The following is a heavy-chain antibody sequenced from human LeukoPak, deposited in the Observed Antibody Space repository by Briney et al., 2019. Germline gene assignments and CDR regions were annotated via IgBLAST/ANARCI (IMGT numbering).Heavy chain of an antibody. CDR1: GFTFSSYG. D-gene: IGHD3-10*01. CDR3: AKVFRNYYGSGSYYNGPEY. CDR2: ISGSGGST. Sequence: PGGSLRLSCAASGFTFSSYGMSWVRQAPGKGLEWVSAISGSGGSTYYADSVKGRFTISRDNSKNTLYLQMNSLRAEDTAVYYCAKVFRNYYGSGSYYNGPEYWGQGTLVTVSS. J-gene: IGHJ4*02. V-gene: IGHV3-23*01.